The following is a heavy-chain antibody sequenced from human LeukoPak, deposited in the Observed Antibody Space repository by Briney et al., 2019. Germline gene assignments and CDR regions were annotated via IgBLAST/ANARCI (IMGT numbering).Heavy chain of an antibody. V-gene: IGHV1-2*02. CDR1: GYTFTGYY. CDR3: ARQSVDIVVVPAAIGYMDV. CDR2: INPNSGGT. D-gene: IGHD2-2*02. Sequence: ASVKVSCKASGYTFTGYYMHWVRQAPGQGLEWMGWINPNSGGTNYAQKFQGRVTMTRDTSISTAYMELSRLRSNDTAAYYCARQSVDIVVVPAAIGYMDVWGKGTTVTVSS. J-gene: IGHJ6*03.